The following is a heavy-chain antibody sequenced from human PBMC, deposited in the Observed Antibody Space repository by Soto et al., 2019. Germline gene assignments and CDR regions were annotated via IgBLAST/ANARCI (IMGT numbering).Heavy chain of an antibody. CDR3: ARGQVVAAQH. J-gene: IGHJ4*02. Sequence: QLQLQESGSGLVKPSQTLSLTCAVSGGSISSGGYSWSWIRQPPGKGLEWIGYIYHSGSTYHNPSLKSRVTISVDRSNNHVSLKLSSVTAADTAVYYCARGQVVAAQHWGQGTLVTVSS. D-gene: IGHD2-15*01. CDR1: GGSISSGGYS. V-gene: IGHV4-30-2*01. CDR2: IYHSGST.